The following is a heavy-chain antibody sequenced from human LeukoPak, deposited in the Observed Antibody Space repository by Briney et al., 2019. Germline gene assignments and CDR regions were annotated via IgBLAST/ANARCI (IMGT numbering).Heavy chain of an antibody. Sequence: GGSLRLSCAASGFNFYNYAMSWVRLAPGKGLEWVSGVSASGGSTFYAHSVKGRFTISRDNSKNTLLLQMNSPRAEDTAIYYCAKSGFLEWLSLTHYFDYWGQGTLVTVSS. J-gene: IGHJ4*02. V-gene: IGHV3-23*01. CDR3: AKSGFLEWLSLTHYFDY. CDR1: GFNFYNYA. CDR2: VSASGGST. D-gene: IGHD3-3*01.